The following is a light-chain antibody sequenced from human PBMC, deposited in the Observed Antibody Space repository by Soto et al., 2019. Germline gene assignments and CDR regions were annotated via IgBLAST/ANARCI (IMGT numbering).Light chain of an antibody. CDR3: QQYGSSPLT. CDR1: QSVSSNY. CDR2: GAS. V-gene: IGKV3-20*01. J-gene: IGKJ4*01. Sequence: EIVLTQSPGTLSLSPGERATLSCRASQSVSSNYLAWYQQKPGQAPRLLIYGASSRATGIPDRFSGSGSGTDFTLTISRLDAEDFAVYHWQQYGSSPLTFGGGTKVEIK.